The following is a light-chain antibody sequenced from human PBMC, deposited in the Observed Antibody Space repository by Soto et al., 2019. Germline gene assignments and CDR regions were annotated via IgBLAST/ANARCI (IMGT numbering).Light chain of an antibody. CDR2: SND. J-gene: IGLJ1*01. V-gene: IGLV1-44*01. CDR1: SANIGSNP. Sequence: SARTQPPSPSGTTGPGFTISCSGSSANIGSNPVTWYRQLPRTAPKLLIYSNDKRPSGVPDRFSASKSGTQASLAISGLQSEDEAEYSCAAWNDSLDDYVFGTGTKVTVL. CDR3: AAWNDSLDDYV.